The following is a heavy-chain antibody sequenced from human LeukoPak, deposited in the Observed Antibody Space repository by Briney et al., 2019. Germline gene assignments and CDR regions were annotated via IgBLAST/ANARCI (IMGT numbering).Heavy chain of an antibody. Sequence: ASVKVSCKASGYTFTGYYMHWVRQAPGQGLEWMGWINPNSGGTNYAQKFQGRVTMTRDTSISTAYMELSRLRSDDTAVYYCARDIAPAYCGSDCYTWGAFDIWGQGTMVTVSS. CDR2: INPNSGGT. CDR3: ARDIAPAYCGSDCYTWGAFDI. V-gene: IGHV1-2*02. J-gene: IGHJ3*02. CDR1: GYTFTGYY. D-gene: IGHD2-21*02.